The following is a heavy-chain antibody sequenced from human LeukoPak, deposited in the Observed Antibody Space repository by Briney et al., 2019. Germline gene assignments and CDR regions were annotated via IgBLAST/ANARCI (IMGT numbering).Heavy chain of an antibody. CDR3: AKVRQTHYYDKGXGMDV. Sequence: PGGSLRLSCAASGFTFSSYAMSWVRQAPGKGLEWVSAISGSGGSTYYADSVKGRFTISRDNSKNTLYLQMNSLRVEDTAVYYCAKVRQTHYYDKGXGMDVWGQGTTVTVSS. J-gene: IGHJ6*02. CDR2: ISGSGGST. D-gene: IGHD3-22*01. V-gene: IGHV3-23*01. CDR1: GFTFSSYA.